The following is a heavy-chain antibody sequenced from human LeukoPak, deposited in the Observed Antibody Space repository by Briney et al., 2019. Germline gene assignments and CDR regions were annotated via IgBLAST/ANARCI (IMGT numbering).Heavy chain of an antibody. Sequence: SETLSLTCTVSGCSISSSGYYWVWIRQPPGKGLEWIGSIYYSGSTYYNPSLKSRVTISLDTYKNQFSLKLYSVTATDTAVYYFARYSSCWNDQYYFDCWGQGTLVTVSS. D-gene: IGHD1-1*01. CDR3: ARYSSCWNDQYYFDC. CDR2: IYYSGST. CDR1: GCSISSSGYY. J-gene: IGHJ4*02. V-gene: IGHV4-39*01.